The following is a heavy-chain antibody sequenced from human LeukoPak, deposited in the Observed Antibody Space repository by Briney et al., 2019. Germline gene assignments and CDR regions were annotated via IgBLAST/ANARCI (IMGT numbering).Heavy chain of an antibody. D-gene: IGHD3-16*01. CDR2: INHSGST. CDR1: GGSISSSTYY. V-gene: IGHV4-39*07. J-gene: IGHJ4*02. Sequence: SETLSLTCIISGGSISSSTYYWGWIRQPPGKGLEWIGEINHSGSTNYNPSLKSRVTISVDTSKNQFSLKLSSVTAADTAVYYCARLRRGGGYWGQGTLVTVSS. CDR3: ARLRRGGGY.